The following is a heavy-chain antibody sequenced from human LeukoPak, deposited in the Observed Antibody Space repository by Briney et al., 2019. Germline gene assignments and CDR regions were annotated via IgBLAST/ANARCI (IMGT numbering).Heavy chain of an antibody. V-gene: IGHV4-59*01. CDR1: GCSISSYY. J-gene: IGHJ2*01. CDR3: ARVSEYSSSWDDWYFDL. Sequence: SETLSLTCTVSGCSISSYYWSWIRQPPGKGLEWIGYIYYSGSTNYNPSLKSRVTISVDKYKIQFSLKLSSVTAADTAVYYCARVSEYSSSWDDWYFDLWGRGTLVTVSS. CDR2: IYYSGST. D-gene: IGHD6-13*01.